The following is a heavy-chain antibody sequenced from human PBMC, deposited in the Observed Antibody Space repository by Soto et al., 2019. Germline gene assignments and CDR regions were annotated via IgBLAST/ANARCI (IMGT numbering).Heavy chain of an antibody. D-gene: IGHD6-13*01. CDR1: GGSFSGYY. CDR2: INHSGST. Sequence: QVQLQQWGAGLLKPSETLSLTCAVYGGSFSGYYWSWIRQPPGKGLEWIGEINHSGSTNYNPSLKSRVTISGDTSKNQFSLKLSSVTAADAAVYYCARSAAGFFDYWGQGTLVTVSS. V-gene: IGHV4-34*01. J-gene: IGHJ4*02. CDR3: ARSAAGFFDY.